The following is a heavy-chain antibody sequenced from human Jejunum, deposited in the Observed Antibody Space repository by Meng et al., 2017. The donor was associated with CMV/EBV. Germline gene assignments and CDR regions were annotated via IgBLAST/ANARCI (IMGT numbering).Heavy chain of an antibody. CDR1: GFTFSDYY. CDR3: ARSQMGDLDY. CDR2: ISSSSSST. J-gene: IGHJ4*02. V-gene: IGHV3-11*05. Sequence: QVPLGGAGGGLGKPVGSLRLSCVAYGFTFSDYYMSGIRQAPGKGLEWVSYISSSSSSTVYGESVRGRFSISRDNAKNSLYLQMNSLRADDTAVYFCARSQMGDLDYWGRGTLVTVSS. D-gene: IGHD5-24*01.